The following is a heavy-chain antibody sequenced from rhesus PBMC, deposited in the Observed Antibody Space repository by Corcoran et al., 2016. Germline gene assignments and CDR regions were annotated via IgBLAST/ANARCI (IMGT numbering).Heavy chain of an antibody. CDR2: IYGSGGSN. Sequence: QVQLQESGPGLVKPSETLSLTCTVSGGSISDSYYWNWIRQPPGKGLEWLGRIYGSGGSNSYNPSLKSRVTISKDTSKNQFSLKLSSVTAADTAVYYCARRFSSGWSDYYGLDSWGQGVVVTVSS. J-gene: IGHJ6*01. CDR3: ARRFSSGWSDYYGLDS. V-gene: IGHV4-92*01. D-gene: IGHD6S26*01. CDR1: GGSISDSYY.